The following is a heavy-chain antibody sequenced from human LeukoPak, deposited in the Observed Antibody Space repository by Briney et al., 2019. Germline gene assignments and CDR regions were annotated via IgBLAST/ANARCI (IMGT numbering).Heavy chain of an antibody. CDR1: GFVFSTCA. D-gene: IGHD6-13*01. CDR3: AKDRFSSSWFDSSDI. V-gene: IGHV3-23*01. J-gene: IGHJ3*02. Sequence: PGGSLRLSCAASGFVFSTCAMSWVRQAPGKGLEWVSAISGSGGTTYYADSVKGRFTISRDNSKNTLYLQMNSLRAEDTAVYYCAKDRFSSSWFDSSDIWGQGTMVTVSS. CDR2: ISGSGGTT.